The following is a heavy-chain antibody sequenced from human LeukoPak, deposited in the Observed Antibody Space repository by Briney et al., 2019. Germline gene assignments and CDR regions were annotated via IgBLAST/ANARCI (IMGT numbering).Heavy chain of an antibody. CDR1: GFTFRSHG. V-gene: IGHV3-33*01. J-gene: IGHJ4*02. CDR2: IWYDGSNK. Sequence: PGGSLRLSCAASGFTFRSHGIHWVRQAPGKGLEWVAFIWYDGSNKYYTDSVKGRFTISRDNSKNTLYLQMNSLRAEDTAVYYCAGDRATSYFDYWGQGALVTISS. CDR3: AGDRATSYFDY. D-gene: IGHD1-26*01.